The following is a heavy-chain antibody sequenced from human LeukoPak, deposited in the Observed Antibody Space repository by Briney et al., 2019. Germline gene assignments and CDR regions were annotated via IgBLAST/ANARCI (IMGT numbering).Heavy chain of an antibody. J-gene: IGHJ4*02. D-gene: IGHD2-21*02. CDR2: IYYSGST. V-gene: IGHV4-61*05. CDR1: GGSISSSSYY. CDR3: ARSDGFYCGGDCYYDY. Sequence: KASETLSLTCTVSGGSISSSSYYWGWIRQPPGKGLEWIGYIYYSGSTNYNPSLKSRVTISVDTSKNQFSLKLSSVTAADTAVYYCARSDGFYCGGDCYYDYWGQGTLVTVSS.